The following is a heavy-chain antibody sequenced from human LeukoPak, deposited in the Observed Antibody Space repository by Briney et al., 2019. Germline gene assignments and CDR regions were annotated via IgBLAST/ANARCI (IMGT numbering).Heavy chain of an antibody. D-gene: IGHD3-22*01. J-gene: IGHJ4*02. Sequence: SETLSLTCTVSGGSISSYYWSWIRQPPGKGLEWIGYIYYSGRTNYHPSLKSRVTISVDTSKNQFSLNLSSVTAADTAVYYCARDLGGYDSSGSESPFVDYWGQGTLVTVSS. CDR2: IYYSGRT. V-gene: IGHV4-59*12. CDR1: GGSISSYY. CDR3: ARDLGGYDSSGSESPFVDY.